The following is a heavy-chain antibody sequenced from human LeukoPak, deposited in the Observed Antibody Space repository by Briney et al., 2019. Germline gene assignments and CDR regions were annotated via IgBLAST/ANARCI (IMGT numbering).Heavy chain of an antibody. CDR2: IYYSGST. J-gene: IGHJ4*02. Sequence: SETLSLTCTVSGGSISSGDYYWSWIRQPPGKGLEWIGYIYYSGSTYYNPSLKGRVTISVDTSKNQFSLKLSSVTAADTAVYYCARNYCSSTSCYFDYWGQGTLVTVSS. CDR3: ARNYCSSTSCYFDY. CDR1: GGSISSGDYY. D-gene: IGHD2-2*01. V-gene: IGHV4-30-4*01.